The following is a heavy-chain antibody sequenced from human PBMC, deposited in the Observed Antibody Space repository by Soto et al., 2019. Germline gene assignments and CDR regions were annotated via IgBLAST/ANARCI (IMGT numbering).Heavy chain of an antibody. D-gene: IGHD3-3*01. Sequence: PGGSLRLSCAASGFTFSSYAMGWVRQAPGKGLEWVAAITYNGSNKYYADSVKGRFTISRDNSKNPLYLQMNSLRAEDTAVYYCARSGGFLEWHTYYGMDVWGQGTTVTVSS. V-gene: IGHV3-30-3*01. CDR3: ARSGGFLEWHTYYGMDV. J-gene: IGHJ6*02. CDR2: ITYNGSNK. CDR1: GFTFSSYA.